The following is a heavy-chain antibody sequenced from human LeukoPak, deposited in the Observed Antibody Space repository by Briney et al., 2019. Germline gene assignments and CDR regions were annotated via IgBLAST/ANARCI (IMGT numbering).Heavy chain of an antibody. CDR3: ARGDYYDSSGYRD. CDR2: IYSGGST. J-gene: IGHJ4*02. V-gene: IGHV3-66*01. Sequence: GGSLRLSCAASGFTVSSNYMSWVRQAPGKGLDWVSVIYSGGSTYYADSVKGRFTISRDNSKNTLYLQMNSLRAEDTAVYYCARGDYYDSSGYRDWGQGTLVTVSS. CDR1: GFTVSSNY. D-gene: IGHD3-22*01.